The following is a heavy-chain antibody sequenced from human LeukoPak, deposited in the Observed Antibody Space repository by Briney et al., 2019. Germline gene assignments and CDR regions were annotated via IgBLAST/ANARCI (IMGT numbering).Heavy chain of an antibody. D-gene: IGHD4-11*01. J-gene: IGHJ5*02. V-gene: IGHV3-30*04. CDR3: ARGDYSTPLYWFDP. CDR2: ISYDGSNK. Sequence: GRSLRLTCAASGFTFSSYAMHWVRQAPGKGLEWVAFISYDGSNKYYADSVKGRFTISRDNSKNTLFLQMNSLRAEDTAVYYCARGDYSTPLYWFDPWGQGTLVTVSS. CDR1: GFTFSSYA.